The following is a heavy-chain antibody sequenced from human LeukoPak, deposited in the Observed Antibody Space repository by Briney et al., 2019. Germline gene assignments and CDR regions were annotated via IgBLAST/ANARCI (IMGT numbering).Heavy chain of an antibody. CDR3: ATSEQWLEFDAFDI. D-gene: IGHD6-19*01. V-gene: IGHV1-24*01. J-gene: IGHJ3*02. Sequence: ASVKVSCKVSGYTLTELSMHWVRQAPGKGLEWMGGFDPEDGETIYAQKFQGRVTMTEDTSTDTAYMELSSLRSEDTAVYYCATSEQWLEFDAFDIWGQGTMVTVSS. CDR1: GYTLTELS. CDR2: FDPEDGET.